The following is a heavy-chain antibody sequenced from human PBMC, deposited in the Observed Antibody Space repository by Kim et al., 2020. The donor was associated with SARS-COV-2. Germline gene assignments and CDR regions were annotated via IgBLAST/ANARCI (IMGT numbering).Heavy chain of an antibody. CDR2: IYYSGST. V-gene: IGHV4-39*01. CDR3: LGTENEGY. D-gene: IGHD1-1*01. J-gene: IGHJ4*02. CDR1: GGSISSSSYY. Sequence: SETLSLTCTVSGGSISSSSYYWGWIRQPPGKGLEWIGSIYYSGSTYYNPSLKSRVTISVDTSKNQFSLKLSSVTAADTAVYYCLGTENEGYWGQGTLVTVSS.